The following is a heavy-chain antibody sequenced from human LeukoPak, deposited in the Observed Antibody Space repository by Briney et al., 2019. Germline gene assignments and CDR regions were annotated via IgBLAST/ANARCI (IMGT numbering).Heavy chain of an antibody. J-gene: IGHJ4*02. CDR2: ISYDGSSK. CDR3: AREEAAAGSGVDY. D-gene: IGHD6-13*01. CDR1: GFTFSSYV. V-gene: IGHV3-30-3*01. Sequence: PGGSLRLSCAASGFTFSSYVMHWVSQAPGKGLEWVAVISYDGSSKYYADSVKGRFTISRDNSKNTLYLQMNSLRAEDTAVYYCAREEAAAGSGVDYWGQGTLVTVS.